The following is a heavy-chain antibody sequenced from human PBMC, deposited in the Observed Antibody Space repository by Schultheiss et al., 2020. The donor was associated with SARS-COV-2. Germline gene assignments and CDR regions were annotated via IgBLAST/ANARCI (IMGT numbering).Heavy chain of an antibody. CDR1: GFSLSTSGVG. D-gene: IGHD3-16*02. CDR3: AHEGRYPAVNDAFDI. CDR2: IYWDDDK. Sequence: SGPTLVKPTQTLTLTCTFSGFSLSTSGVGVGWIRQSPGKALEWLALIYWDDDKRYSPSLKSRLTITKDTSKNQVVLTMTNMDPVDTVTYYCAHEGRYPAVNDAFDIWGQGTMVTVSS. J-gene: IGHJ3*02. V-gene: IGHV2-5*02.